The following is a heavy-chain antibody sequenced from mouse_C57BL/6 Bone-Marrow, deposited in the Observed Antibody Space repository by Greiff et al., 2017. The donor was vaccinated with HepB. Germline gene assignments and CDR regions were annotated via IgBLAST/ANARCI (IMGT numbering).Heavy chain of an antibody. Sequence: EVNVVESGGGLVQPGGSLKLSCAASGFTFSDYGMAWVRQVPRKGPEWVAFISNLAYSIYYSDTVTGRFTISRENAKNTLYLEMSSLRSEDTAMYYCARKGDYYGSSYWYFDVWGTGTTVTVSS. CDR1: GFTFSDYG. D-gene: IGHD1-1*01. CDR3: ARKGDYYGSSYWYFDV. J-gene: IGHJ1*03. CDR2: ISNLAYSI. V-gene: IGHV5-15*01.